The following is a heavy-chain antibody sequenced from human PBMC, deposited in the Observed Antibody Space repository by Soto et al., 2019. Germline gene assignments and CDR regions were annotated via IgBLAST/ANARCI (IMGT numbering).Heavy chain of an antibody. CDR3: ATVPTYYYDRSGYANAFDI. CDR1: GGSINSGDYY. V-gene: IGHV4-30-4*01. D-gene: IGHD3-22*01. J-gene: IGHJ3*02. CDR2: IYYSGST. Sequence: QVQLQESGPGLVKPSQTLSLTCTVSGGSINSGDYYWSWIRQPPGKGLEWIGYIYYSGSTYHNPSLQSRINISVDTSKNQFSLKLSSVTAADTAVYYCATVPTYYYDRSGYANAFDIWGQGTMVTVSS.